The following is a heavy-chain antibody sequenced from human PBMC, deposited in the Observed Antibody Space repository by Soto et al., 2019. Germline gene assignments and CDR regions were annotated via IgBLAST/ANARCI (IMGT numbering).Heavy chain of an antibody. J-gene: IGHJ4*02. CDR1: GFTFSSYG. CDR3: AKDPGYSSGLDY. CDR2: ISYDGSNK. D-gene: IGHD6-19*01. V-gene: IGHV3-30*18. Sequence: GGSLRLSCAASGFTFSSYGMHWVRQAPGKGLEWVAVISYDGSNKYYADSVKGRFTISRDNSKNTLYLQMNSLRAEDTAVYYCAKDPGYSSGLDYWGQGTLVTVSS.